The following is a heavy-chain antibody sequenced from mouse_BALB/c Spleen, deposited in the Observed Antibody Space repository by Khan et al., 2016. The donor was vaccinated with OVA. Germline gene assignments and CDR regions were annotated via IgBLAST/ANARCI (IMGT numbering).Heavy chain of an antibody. CDR3: SRSYDSDGAWFVY. Sequence: QVQLLQSGPELVKPGASVKMSCKASGYKFTDYVISWVKQRTGQGLEWIGDIYPGSGTTYYNERFEGKATLTADKSSNTVYMQFRSLASEDSAVYLCSRSYDSDGAWFVYWGQGTPVTVSA. CDR2: IYPGSGTT. V-gene: IGHV1-81*01. D-gene: IGHD2-3*01. J-gene: IGHJ3*01. CDR1: GYKFTDYV.